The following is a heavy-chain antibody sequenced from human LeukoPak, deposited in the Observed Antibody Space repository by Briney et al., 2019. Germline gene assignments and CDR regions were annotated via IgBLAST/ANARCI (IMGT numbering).Heavy chain of an antibody. CDR2: INHSGST. V-gene: IGHV4-34*01. CDR3: ARHGKVRGVPRRVSWYFDY. Sequence: SETLSLTCAVYGGSFSGYYWSWIRQPPGKGLEWIGEINHSGSTNYNPSLKSRVTISVDTSKNQFSLKPSSVTAADTAVYYCARHGKVRGVPRRVSWYFDYWGQGTLVTVSS. CDR1: GGSFSGYY. D-gene: IGHD3-10*01. J-gene: IGHJ4*02.